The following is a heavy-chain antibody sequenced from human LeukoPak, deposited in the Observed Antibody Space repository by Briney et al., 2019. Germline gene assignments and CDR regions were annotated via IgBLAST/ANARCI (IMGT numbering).Heavy chain of an antibody. CDR3: ARGDSSSWYLSVLGYYGMDV. D-gene: IGHD6-13*01. Sequence: ASVKVSRKASGYTFTNYDINWVRQATGQGLEWMGWMSPRSGNTGYAQKLQGRVTMTTGTSTSTAYMELRSLRSDDTAVYYCARGDSSSWYLSVLGYYGMDVWGQGTTVTVSS. V-gene: IGHV1-8*01. CDR1: GYTFTNYD. J-gene: IGHJ6*02. CDR2: MSPRSGNT.